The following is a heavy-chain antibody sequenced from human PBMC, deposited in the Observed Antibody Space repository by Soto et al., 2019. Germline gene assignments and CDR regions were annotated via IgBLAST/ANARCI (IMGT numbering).Heavy chain of an antibody. J-gene: IGHJ3*02. Sequence: PGESLTISCKGSGYSFTSYWIGWVRQMPGKGLEWMGIIYPGDSDTRYSPSFQGQVTISADKSISTAYLQWSSLKASDTAMYYCARSVLLWFGELANAFDIWGQGTMVTVSS. CDR1: GYSFTSYW. CDR2: IYPGDSDT. V-gene: IGHV5-51*01. D-gene: IGHD3-10*01. CDR3: ARSVLLWFGELANAFDI.